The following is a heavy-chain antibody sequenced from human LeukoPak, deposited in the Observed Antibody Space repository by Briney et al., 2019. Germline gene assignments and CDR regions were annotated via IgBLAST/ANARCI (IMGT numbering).Heavy chain of an antibody. CDR3: ARPMVRGVNDALDI. V-gene: IGHV4-59*08. J-gene: IGHJ3*02. D-gene: IGHD3-10*01. Sequence: PSETLSLTCTVSGGSINTYYWSWIRQPPGKGLEWIGYIYFSGSTNYNPSLKSRVTMSVDTSKNQFSLKLSSVTAADTAVYYCARPMVRGVNDALDIWGQGTMVTVSS. CDR2: IYFSGST. CDR1: GGSINTYY.